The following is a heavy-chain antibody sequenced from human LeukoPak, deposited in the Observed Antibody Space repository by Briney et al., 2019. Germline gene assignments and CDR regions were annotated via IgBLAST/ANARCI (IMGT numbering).Heavy chain of an antibody. Sequence: ASVKVLCKVSGYTLTELSMHWVRQAPGKGLEWMGGFDPEDGETIYAQKFQGRVTMTEDTSTDTAYMELSSLRSEDTAVYYRATDHTTGTTFRDYYYYGMDVWGQGTTVTVSS. J-gene: IGHJ6*02. CDR1: GYTLTELS. CDR2: FDPEDGET. D-gene: IGHD1-1*01. CDR3: ATDHTTGTTFRDYYYYGMDV. V-gene: IGHV1-24*01.